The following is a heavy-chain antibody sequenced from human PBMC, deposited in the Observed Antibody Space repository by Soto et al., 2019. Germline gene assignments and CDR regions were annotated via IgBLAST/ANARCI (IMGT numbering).Heavy chain of an antibody. V-gene: IGHV4-59*01. CDR3: ARGSRYCSGGSCYHYFDY. Sequence: SETLSLTCTVSGGSISSYYWSWIRQPPGEGLEWIGYIYYSGSTNYNPSLKSRVTISVDTSKNQFSLKLSSVTAADTAVYYCARGSRYCSGGSCYHYFDYWGQGTLVTVSS. D-gene: IGHD2-15*01. CDR2: IYYSGST. CDR1: GGSISSYY. J-gene: IGHJ4*02.